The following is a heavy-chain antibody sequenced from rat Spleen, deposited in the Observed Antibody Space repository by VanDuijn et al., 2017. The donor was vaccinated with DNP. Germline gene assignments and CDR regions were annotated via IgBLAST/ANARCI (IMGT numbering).Heavy chain of an antibody. J-gene: IGHJ2*01. CDR3: ARGNYPGINTFDY. CDR2: IMYEESRT. Sequence: EVQLVESGGGLVQPGRSMKLSCRASGFTFSDYNMAWVRQAPKKGLEWVATIMYEESRTYYPDSVKGRFTISRDNAKSSLYLQMNSLKSEDTATYFCARGNYPGINTFDYWGQGVMVTVSS. V-gene: IGHV5-22*01. CDR1: GFTFSDYN. D-gene: IGHD1-4*01.